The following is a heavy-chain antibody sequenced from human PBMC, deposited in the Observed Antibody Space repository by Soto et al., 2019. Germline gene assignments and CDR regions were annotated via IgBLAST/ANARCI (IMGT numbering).Heavy chain of an antibody. V-gene: IGHV3-21*01. D-gene: IGHD5-12*01. CDR1: GFTFSSYA. Sequence: GGSLRLSCAASGFTFSSYAMNWVRQAPGKGLEWVSSISSSSSYIYYADSVKGRFTISRDNAKNSLYLQMNSLRAEDTAVYYCARDLGPRTRWLQLPFDYWGQGTLVTVSS. CDR2: ISSSSSYI. CDR3: ARDLGPRTRWLQLPFDY. J-gene: IGHJ4*02.